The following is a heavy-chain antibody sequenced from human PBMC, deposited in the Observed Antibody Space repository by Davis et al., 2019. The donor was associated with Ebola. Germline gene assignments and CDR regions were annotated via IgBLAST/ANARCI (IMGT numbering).Heavy chain of an antibody. D-gene: IGHD2-2*01. CDR2: IRQDGGET. CDR1: GFTFNNYA. V-gene: IGHV3-7*03. J-gene: IGHJ4*02. Sequence: PGGSLRLSCAASGFTFNNYALSWVRQAPGKGLEWVANIRQDGGETYYADFVKGRFAISRDNAKNSLYLQMNSLRAEDTAIYYCARDAVPAAQDYWGQGTLVTVSS. CDR3: ARDAVPAAQDY.